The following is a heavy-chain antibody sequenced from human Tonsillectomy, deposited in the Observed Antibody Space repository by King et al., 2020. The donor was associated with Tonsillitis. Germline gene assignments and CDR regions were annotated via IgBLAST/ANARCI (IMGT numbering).Heavy chain of an antibody. V-gene: IGHV4-4*02. Sequence: QVQLQESGPRLVKPSGTLSLTCAVSGGSISSSNWWSWVRQPPGKGLEWIGEVYHGGSTNYNPSLKSRVTISESKSKNQSSLRLSSVTAADTAVYYCAKRGQDFWSGYKPGVFDPWGQGTLVTVSS. CDR1: GGSISSSNW. D-gene: IGHD3-3*01. CDR2: VYHGGST. CDR3: AKRGQDFWSGYKPGVFDP. J-gene: IGHJ5*02.